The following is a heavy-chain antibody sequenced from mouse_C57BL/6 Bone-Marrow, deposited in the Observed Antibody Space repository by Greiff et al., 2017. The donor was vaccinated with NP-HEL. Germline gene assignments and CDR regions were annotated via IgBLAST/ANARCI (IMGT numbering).Heavy chain of an antibody. D-gene: IGHD2-5*01. CDR2: IYPGDGDT. Sequence: QVQVVESGPELVKPGASVKISCKASGYAFSSSWMNWVKQRPGKGLEWIGRIYPGDGDTNYNGKFKGKATLTADKSSSTAYMQLSSLTSEDSAVYFCARSYYSNWGYWGQGTTLTVSS. CDR1: GYAFSSSW. J-gene: IGHJ2*01. CDR3: ARSYYSNWGY. V-gene: IGHV1-82*01.